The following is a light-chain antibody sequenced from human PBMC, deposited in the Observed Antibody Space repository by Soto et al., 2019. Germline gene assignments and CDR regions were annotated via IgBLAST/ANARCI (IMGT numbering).Light chain of an antibody. Sequence: QSALTQPPSASGSPGQSVTISCTGTSSDVGAYKHVSWYQQYPGKAPKLMIYEVTKRPSGVPDRFSGSKSGNTASLTVSGLQAEDEADYYCTSYVGNDIWVFGGGTKLPS. CDR3: TSYVGNDIWV. CDR2: EVT. V-gene: IGLV2-8*01. CDR1: SSDVGAYKH. J-gene: IGLJ3*02.